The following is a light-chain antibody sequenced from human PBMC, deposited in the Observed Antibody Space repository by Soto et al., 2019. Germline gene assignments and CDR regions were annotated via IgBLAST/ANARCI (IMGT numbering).Light chain of an antibody. CDR3: QQYNTYPMT. CDR1: QTINSW. V-gene: IGKV1-5*03. Sequence: GDTVTITCRASQTINSWLAWYQHRPGKGPKLLIYKTSTVEGGVPLRFSGSGSGTEFTLTISSLQPADSATYYCQQYNTYPMTFGQGTKVDIK. CDR2: KTS. J-gene: IGKJ1*01.